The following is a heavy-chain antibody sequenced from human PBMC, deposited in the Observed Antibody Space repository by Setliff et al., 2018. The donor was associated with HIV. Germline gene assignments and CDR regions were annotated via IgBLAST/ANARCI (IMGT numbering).Heavy chain of an antibody. V-gene: IGHV3-23*01. CDR3: AKSLLVAGNDY. J-gene: IGHJ4*02. Sequence: GGSLRLSCAASGFTFSSYSMNWVRQAPGKGLEWVSAISSGGEIMFYADSVKGRFTISRDNSKNTLYLQMISLRADDTAVYYCAKSLLVAGNDYWGQGTLVTVSS. D-gene: IGHD2-8*02. CDR2: ISSGGEIM. CDR1: GFTFSSYS.